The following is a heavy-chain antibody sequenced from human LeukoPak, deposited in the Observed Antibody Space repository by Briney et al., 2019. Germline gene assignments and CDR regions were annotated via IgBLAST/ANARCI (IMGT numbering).Heavy chain of an antibody. D-gene: IGHD3-10*01. CDR2: IYPSDSDT. Sequence: GESLKISCKGSGYSFTSYWIGWVRQMPGKGLEWMGVIYPSDSDTRYSPSFQGQVTISADKSISTAYLEWSSLKASDTAMYYCARHFSYGAGSYRNWFDPWGQGTLVTVSS. CDR1: GYSFTSYW. CDR3: ARHFSYGAGSYRNWFDP. J-gene: IGHJ5*02. V-gene: IGHV5-51*01.